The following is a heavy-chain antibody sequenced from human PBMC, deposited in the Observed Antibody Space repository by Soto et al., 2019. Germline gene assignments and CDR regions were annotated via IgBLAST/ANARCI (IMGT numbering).Heavy chain of an antibody. V-gene: IGHV1-18*01. CDR2: ISAYNGNT. J-gene: IGHJ6*02. Sequence: GASVKVSCKASGYTFTSYGISWVRQAPGQGLEWMGWISAYNGNTNYAQKLQGRVTMTTDTSTSTAYMELRSLRSDDTAVYYCARDRRQLVSTYGMDVWGQGTTVTVSS. CDR1: GYTFTSYG. CDR3: ARDRRQLVSTYGMDV. D-gene: IGHD6-13*01.